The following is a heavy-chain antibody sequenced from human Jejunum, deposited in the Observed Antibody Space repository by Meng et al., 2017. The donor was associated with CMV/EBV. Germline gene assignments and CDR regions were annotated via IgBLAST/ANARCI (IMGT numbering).Heavy chain of an antibody. D-gene: IGHD1-14*01. CDR2: INSYGGTI. CDR3: ARTGSFDY. CDR1: GLTFTNSW. V-gene: IGHV3-74*03. J-gene: IGHJ4*02. Sequence: LSCLSSGLTFTNSWMPWARQAPGRGLMWVSRINSYGGTIKYADSVKGRFTISRDNAKNSLYLQLNSLRAEDTAVYYCARTGSFDYWGQGTLVTVSS.